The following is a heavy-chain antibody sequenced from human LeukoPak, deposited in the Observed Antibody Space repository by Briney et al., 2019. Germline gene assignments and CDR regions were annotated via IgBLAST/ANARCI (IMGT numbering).Heavy chain of an antibody. Sequence: GGSLRLSCAASGFTFSSYAMSWVRQAPGKGLEWVSVIYSGGSTYYADSVKGRFTISRDSSKNTLYLQMNSLRAEDTAVYYCARSRDGYNYLSFNFWGQGTLVTVSS. J-gene: IGHJ4*02. CDR2: IYSGGST. D-gene: IGHD5-24*01. CDR3: ARSRDGYNYLSFNF. V-gene: IGHV3-53*01. CDR1: GFTFSSYA.